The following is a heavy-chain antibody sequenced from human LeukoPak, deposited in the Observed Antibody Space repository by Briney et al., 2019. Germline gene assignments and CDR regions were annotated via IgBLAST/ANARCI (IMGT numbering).Heavy chain of an antibody. J-gene: IGHJ4*02. V-gene: IGHV3-21*01. Sequence: GGSLRLSFAASGFTFSSYSMNWARQAPGKGLEWVSSISSSSSYIYYTDSVRGRFTISRDNAKNSLYLQMNSLRAEDTAVYYRARGIRSSDWVTTLWGQGTLVTVSS. D-gene: IGHD3-9*01. CDR2: ISSSSSYI. CDR1: GFTFSSYS. CDR3: ARGIRSSDWVTTL.